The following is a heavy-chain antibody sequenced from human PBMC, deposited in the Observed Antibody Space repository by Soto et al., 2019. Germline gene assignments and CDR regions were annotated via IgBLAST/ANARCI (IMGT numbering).Heavy chain of an antibody. D-gene: IGHD6-6*01. CDR1: GFSLSTSGVG. J-gene: IGHJ4*02. V-gene: IGHV2-5*02. CDR3: ARTAHLVPFDF. CDR2: IYWDDDK. Sequence: QITLKESGPTLVKPTQTLTLTCTFSGFSLSTSGVGVGWIRQPPGKALEWLALIYWDDDKRYSPSLKSRLTITTDTSKNDVVLNMTNIDPVDTATYFSARTAHLVPFDFWGKGTPATASA.